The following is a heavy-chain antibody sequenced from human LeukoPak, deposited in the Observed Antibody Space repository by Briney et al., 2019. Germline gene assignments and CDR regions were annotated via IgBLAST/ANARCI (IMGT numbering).Heavy chain of an antibody. Sequence: SETLSLTCTVSGGSISSYYWSRIRQPAGKGLEWIGRIYTSGSTNYNPSLKSRVTISVDTSKNQFSLKLSSVTAADTAVYYCARSILMVYGNWFDPWGQGTLVTVSS. V-gene: IGHV4-4*07. CDR1: GGSISSYY. D-gene: IGHD2-8*01. CDR2: IYTSGST. J-gene: IGHJ5*02. CDR3: ARSILMVYGNWFDP.